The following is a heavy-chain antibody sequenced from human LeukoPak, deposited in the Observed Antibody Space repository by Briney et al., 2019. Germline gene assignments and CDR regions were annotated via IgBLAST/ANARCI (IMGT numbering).Heavy chain of an antibody. J-gene: IGHJ4*02. CDR3: ARAGWVSNADAVW. Sequence: PGRSLRLSCAASGFSFTNYAMSWVRQAPTRGPEWVSSLRGDGETFYADSVKGRFTLSRDDSRNTVYLQLNNLRGEDMAIYYCARAGWVSNADAVWWGQRTQVTVSP. D-gene: IGHD1-1*01. CDR2: LRGDGET. V-gene: IGHV3-23*01. CDR1: GFSFTNYA.